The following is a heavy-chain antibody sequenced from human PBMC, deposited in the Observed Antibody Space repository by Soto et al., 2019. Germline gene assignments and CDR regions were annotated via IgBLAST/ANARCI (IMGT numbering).Heavy chain of an antibody. CDR2: IYSGGYT. D-gene: IGHD3-10*01. CDR1: GFTVSNNY. CDR3: ATTPGGGGY. Sequence: EVQLVESGGGLIQPGGSLRLSCAVSGFTVSNNYMSWVRQAPGKGLEGVSVIYSGGYTAYGDSVKGRFTISRDNSKNTTLLKITSRGAAAPPVFFCATTPGGGGYWGQGTLVTVSS. V-gene: IGHV3-53*01. J-gene: IGHJ4*02.